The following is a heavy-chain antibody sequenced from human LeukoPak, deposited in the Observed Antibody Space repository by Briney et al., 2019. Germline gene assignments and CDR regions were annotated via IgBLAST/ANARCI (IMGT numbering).Heavy chain of an antibody. CDR3: AKDRRYSSGLGAFEI. V-gene: IGHV3-23*01. CDR1: GFNFGNYA. D-gene: IGHD3-10*01. J-gene: IGHJ3*02. CDR2: ISGGGTT. Sequence: GGSLRLSCAASGFNFGNYAMAWVRLAPGKGLQWVSGISGGGTTYYAGSVRGRFTIARDNPKKTLHLQMNSLRAEDSALYYCAKDRRYSSGLGAFEIWGPGTLVTVSS.